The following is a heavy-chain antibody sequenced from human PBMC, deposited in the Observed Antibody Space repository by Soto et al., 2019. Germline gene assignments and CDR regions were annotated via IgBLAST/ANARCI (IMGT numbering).Heavy chain of an antibody. Sequence: QVQLVESGGGVVQPGRSLRLSCAASGFTFSSYAMHWVRQAPGKGLEWVAVISYDGSNKYYADSVKGRFTISRDNSKNTLYLQMNSLRAEDTAVYYCARERWGDSSGYFEGLDPWGQGTLVTVSS. J-gene: IGHJ5*02. CDR1: GFTFSSYA. CDR3: ARERWGDSSGYFEGLDP. D-gene: IGHD3-22*01. V-gene: IGHV3-30-3*01. CDR2: ISYDGSNK.